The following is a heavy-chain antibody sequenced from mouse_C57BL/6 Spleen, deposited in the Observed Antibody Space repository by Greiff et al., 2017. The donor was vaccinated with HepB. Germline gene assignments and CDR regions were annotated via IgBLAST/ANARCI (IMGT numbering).Heavy chain of an antibody. V-gene: IGHV1-26*01. Sequence: VQLQQSGPELVKPGASVKISCKASGYTFTDYYMNWVQQSHGKSLEWIGDINPNNGGTSYNQKFKGKATLTVDKSSSTAYMELRSLTSEDSAVYYCARYITTVVAHFDYWGQGTTLTVSS. CDR2: INPNNGGT. J-gene: IGHJ2*01. CDR3: ARYITTVVAHFDY. CDR1: GYTFTDYY. D-gene: IGHD1-1*01.